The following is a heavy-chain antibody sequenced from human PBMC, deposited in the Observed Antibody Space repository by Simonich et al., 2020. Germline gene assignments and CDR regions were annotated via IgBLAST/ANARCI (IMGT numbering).Heavy chain of an antibody. V-gene: IGHV3-48*03. CDR2: ISRRGSTI. J-gene: IGHJ6*02. Sequence: EVQLVESGGGLVQPGGSLRLSCAASGFAFSSYEMNWVRQAPEKGLEWVSYISRRGSTIYYADSVKGRINNSRNNTKKSPLPKKNSLRAADRAVYYCASDCRVQLYEAGSYYYYGMDVWGQGTKVTVSS. CDR3: ASDCRVQLYEAGSYYYYGMDV. CDR1: GFAFSSYE. D-gene: IGHD6-6*01.